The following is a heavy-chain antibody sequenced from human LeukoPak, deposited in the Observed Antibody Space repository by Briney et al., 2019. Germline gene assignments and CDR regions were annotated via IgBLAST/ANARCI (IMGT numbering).Heavy chain of an antibody. V-gene: IGHV4-39*01. J-gene: IGHJ4*02. CDR2: MYYSGIT. Sequence: SETLSLTCTVSGGSIRSSSYYWGWIRQPPGKGLEWIGSMYYSGITHYNPSLKSRVTISVDTSKNQFSLKLSSVTAADTAVYYCARRIAVAATNYYLDYWGQGTLVTVSS. D-gene: IGHD6-13*01. CDR3: ARRIAVAATNYYLDY. CDR1: GGSIRSSSYY.